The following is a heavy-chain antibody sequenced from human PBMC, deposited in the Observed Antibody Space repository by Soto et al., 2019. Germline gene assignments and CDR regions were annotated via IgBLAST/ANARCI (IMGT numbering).Heavy chain of an antibody. J-gene: IGHJ6*02. V-gene: IGHV4-39*07. CDR1: DDSINSDKYY. CDR2: IYYRGST. D-gene: IGHD3-3*01. CDR3: ARDRPPPDFWSGSVPYGMDV. Sequence: SETLSLTCSVSDDSINSDKYYWGWIRQPPGKGLEWIGNIYYRGSTYYNPSLQSRVTISVDTSKNQFSLKLSSATAADTAVYYCARDRPPPDFWSGSVPYGMDVWGQGTTVTVSS.